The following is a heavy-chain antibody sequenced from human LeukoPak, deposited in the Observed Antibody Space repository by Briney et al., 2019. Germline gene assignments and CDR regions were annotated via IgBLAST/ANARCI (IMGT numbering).Heavy chain of an antibody. Sequence: ASVKVSCKASGGTFSSYAISWVRQAPGQRLEWMGWINAGNGNTKYSQKFQGRVTITRDTSASTAYMELSSLRSEDTAVYYCARATVMYYGSGSYYFDYWGQGTLVTVSS. CDR2: INAGNGNT. CDR3: ARATVMYYGSGSYYFDY. CDR1: GGTFSSYA. V-gene: IGHV1-3*01. J-gene: IGHJ4*02. D-gene: IGHD3-10*01.